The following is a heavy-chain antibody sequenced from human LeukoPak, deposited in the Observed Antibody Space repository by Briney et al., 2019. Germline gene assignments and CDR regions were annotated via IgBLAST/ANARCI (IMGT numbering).Heavy chain of an antibody. Sequence: GGSLRLSCAASGFTFSSCGMHWVRQAPGKGLEWVAVISYDGSNKYYADSVKGRFTISRDNSKNTLYLQMNSLRAEDTAVYYCAKPQTRPTDYFDYWGQGTLVTVSS. V-gene: IGHV3-30*18. J-gene: IGHJ4*02. CDR3: AKPQTRPTDYFDY. D-gene: IGHD4-17*01. CDR1: GFTFSSCG. CDR2: ISYDGSNK.